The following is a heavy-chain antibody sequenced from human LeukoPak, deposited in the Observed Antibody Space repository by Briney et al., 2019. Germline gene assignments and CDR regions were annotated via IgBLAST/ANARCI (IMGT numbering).Heavy chain of an antibody. CDR1: GFTFSSYW. CDR2: IHGDGRTT. CDR3: ARDNGEDYHTAFDY. J-gene: IGHJ4*02. D-gene: IGHD2-8*01. V-gene: IGHV3-74*01. Sequence: GGSLRLSCAASGFTFSSYWIHWVRQVPGKGLVWVSRIHGDGRTTTYADSVKGRFTISRDNAKNTLYLQMNSLRAEDTAVYYCARDNGEDYHTAFDYWGQGTLVTVSS.